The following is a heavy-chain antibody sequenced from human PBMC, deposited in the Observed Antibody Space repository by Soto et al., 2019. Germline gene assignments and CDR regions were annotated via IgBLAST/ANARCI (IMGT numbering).Heavy chain of an antibody. CDR1: GFTFSSYA. D-gene: IGHD6-13*01. CDR3: VRSSSWYDGWFDP. V-gene: IGHV3-64D*06. Sequence: GGSLRLSCSASGFTFSSYAMHWVRQAPGKGLEYVSAISSNGGSTYYADSVKGRFTISRDNSKNTLYLQMSSLRAEDTAVYYGVRSSSWYDGWFDPWGQGTLVTVSS. J-gene: IGHJ5*02. CDR2: ISSNGGST.